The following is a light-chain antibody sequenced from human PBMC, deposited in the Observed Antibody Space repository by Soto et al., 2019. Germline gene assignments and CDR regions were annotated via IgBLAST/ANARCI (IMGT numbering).Light chain of an antibody. CDR2: SHD. V-gene: IGLV1-47*01. J-gene: IGLJ3*02. CDR3: AAWEHILSGPV. Sequence: QSVLTQTTSASGTPGQWVTISCSGGTSNIGTNDVYWYQHLPGTAPKLLIYSHDQPPSGVPDRFSASKSGTKASRAISWLRSEDEADYYCAAWEHILSGPVFGGGTKLTVL. CDR1: TSNIGTND.